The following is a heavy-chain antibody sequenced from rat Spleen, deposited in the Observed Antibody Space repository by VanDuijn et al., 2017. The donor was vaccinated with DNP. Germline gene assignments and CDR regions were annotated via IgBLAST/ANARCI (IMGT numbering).Heavy chain of an antibody. J-gene: IGHJ2*01. Sequence: EVQLVESGGGLVQPGRSLKLSCAASGFTFSAYYMAWVRQAPTKGLEWVAYIRYDGGSIYYGDSVKGRFAISRDNAKSTLYLQMNSLRSEDMATYYCVRWNSGHFDYWGQGVMVTVSS. D-gene: IGHD4-3*01. CDR2: IRYDGGSI. CDR3: VRWNSGHFDY. CDR1: GFTFSAYY. V-gene: IGHV5-22*01.